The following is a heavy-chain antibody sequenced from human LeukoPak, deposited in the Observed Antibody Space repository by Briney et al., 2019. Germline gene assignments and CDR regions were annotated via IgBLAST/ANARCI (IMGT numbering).Heavy chain of an antibody. J-gene: IGHJ5*02. CDR2: IYDSGST. V-gene: IGHV4-59*01. CDR3: ARGVHYDFWSGYSNNWFDP. CDR1: GGSISSYY. Sequence: SETLSLTCTVSGGSISSYYWSWIRQPPGKGLEWIGYIYDSGSTNYNPSLKSRVTISVDTSKNQFSLKLSSVTAADTAVYYCARGVHYDFWSGYSNNWFDPWGQGTLVTVSS. D-gene: IGHD3-3*01.